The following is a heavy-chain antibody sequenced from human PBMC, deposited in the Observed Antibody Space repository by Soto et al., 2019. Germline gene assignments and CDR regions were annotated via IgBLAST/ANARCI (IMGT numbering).Heavy chain of an antibody. J-gene: IGHJ6*02. V-gene: IGHV3-15*01. Sequence: PGGSLRLSCAASGFTFSNAWMSWVRQAPGKGLEWVCRIKSKTDGGTTDYAAPVKGRFTISRDDSKNTLYLQMNSLKTEDTAVYYCTVVGATTRHYYYYGMDVWGQATTVTVYS. CDR1: GFTFSNAW. CDR2: IKSKTDGGTT. CDR3: TVVGATTRHYYYYGMDV. D-gene: IGHD1-26*01.